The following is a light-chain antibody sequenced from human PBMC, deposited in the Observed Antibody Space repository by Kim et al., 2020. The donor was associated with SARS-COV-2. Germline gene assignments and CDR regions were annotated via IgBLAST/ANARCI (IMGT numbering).Light chain of an antibody. J-gene: IGLJ1*01. CDR1: DIGTKT. V-gene: IGLV3-21*04. CDR2: FNT. CDR3: QVWDTSSNHRV. Sequence: SYELTQPPSVSVAPGKTATISCGGDDIGTKTVHWYQQKPGQAPTLVIYFNTDRPSGTPERFSGSNSGNTATLTISRVEAGDEADYYCQVWDTSSNHRVFG.